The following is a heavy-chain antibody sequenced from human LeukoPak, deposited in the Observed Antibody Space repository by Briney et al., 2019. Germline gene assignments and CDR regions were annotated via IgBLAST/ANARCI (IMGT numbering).Heavy chain of an antibody. V-gene: IGHV4-59*11. CDR1: GGCISSHY. Sequence: PSETLALTCTVSGGCISSHYWSWIRQPPGKGLEWVGYIYYSGSTNYNPSLKSRVIISVDTSENQFSLKLSSVTAADTAVYYCARDWGGYYFDYWGQGTLVTVSS. CDR3: ARDWGGYYFDY. D-gene: IGHD3-16*01. CDR2: IYYSGST. J-gene: IGHJ4*02.